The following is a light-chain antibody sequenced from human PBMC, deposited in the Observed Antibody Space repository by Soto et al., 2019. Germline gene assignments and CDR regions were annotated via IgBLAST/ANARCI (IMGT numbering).Light chain of an antibody. Sequence: QSALTQPASVSGSPGQSITISCTGPSSDVGDYKYVSWYQQHPGKAPKLMIYDVFSRPSGVSNRFSGSKSGNTASLTISGLQAEDEADYYCSSYTSRTTVVFGGGTKVTVL. CDR1: SSDVGDYKY. CDR2: DVF. J-gene: IGLJ2*01. CDR3: SSYTSRTTVV. V-gene: IGLV2-14*01.